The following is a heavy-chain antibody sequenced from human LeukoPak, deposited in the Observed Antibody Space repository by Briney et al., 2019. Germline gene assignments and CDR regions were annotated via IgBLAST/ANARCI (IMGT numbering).Heavy chain of an antibody. CDR3: ARSWNSRTRQDY. CDR2: IYYSGST. V-gene: IGHV4-39*07. D-gene: IGHD1-1*01. Sequence: SETLSLTCTVSGGSISSSSYYWGWIRQPPGKGLEWIGSIYYSGSTYYNPSLKSRVTISVDTSKNQFSLKLSSVTAADTAVYYCARSWNSRTRQDYWGQGTLVTVSS. CDR1: GGSISSSSYY. J-gene: IGHJ4*02.